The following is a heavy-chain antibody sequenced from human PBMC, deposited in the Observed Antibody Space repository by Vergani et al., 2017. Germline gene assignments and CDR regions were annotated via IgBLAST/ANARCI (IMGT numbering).Heavy chain of an antibody. V-gene: IGHV4-39*01. CDR3: ARHSTVEWLVKLGWIDP. J-gene: IGHJ5*02. D-gene: IGHD6-19*01. Sequence: QLQLQESDPGLVKPSETLSLTCTVSGGSIRSTFDYWGWIRQPPGKGLEWIGTIYYSGSTYYNPSLKSRVTISVDTSKNQFSLKLNSVTAADTAVYYCARHSTVEWLVKLGWIDPWGQGILVTVSS. CDR1: GGSIRSTFDY. CDR2: IYYSGST.